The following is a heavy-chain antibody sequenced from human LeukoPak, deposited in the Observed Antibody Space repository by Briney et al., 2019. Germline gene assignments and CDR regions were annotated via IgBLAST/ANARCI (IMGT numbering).Heavy chain of an antibody. CDR2: IIPIFGTA. Sequence: SVKVSCKASGGTFTSYAISWVRQAPGQGLEWMGGIIPIFGTANYAQKFQGRVTITADKSTSTAYMELSSLRSEDTAVYYCARARANTVVTLMGYMDVWGKGTTVTVSS. J-gene: IGHJ6*03. D-gene: IGHD4-23*01. CDR3: ARARANTVVTLMGYMDV. CDR1: GGTFTSYA. V-gene: IGHV1-69*06.